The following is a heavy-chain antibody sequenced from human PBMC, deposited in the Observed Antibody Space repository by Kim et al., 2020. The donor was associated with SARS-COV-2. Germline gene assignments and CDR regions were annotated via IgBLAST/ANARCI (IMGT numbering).Heavy chain of an antibody. J-gene: IGHJ6*02. CDR1: GLMFEDSA. V-gene: IGHV3-30-3*01. CDR2: LSYDGRNK. D-gene: IGHD3-10*01. Sequence: GGSLRLSCAASGLMFEDSAMNWVRQAPGKGPEWVAVLSYDGRNKYYADSVRGRFTISRDNSKSTLYLQMNSLRVEDTAVYYCARGNYYESVSLSDYYNGMDVWGQGTTVTVSS. CDR3: ARGNYYESVSLSDYYNGMDV.